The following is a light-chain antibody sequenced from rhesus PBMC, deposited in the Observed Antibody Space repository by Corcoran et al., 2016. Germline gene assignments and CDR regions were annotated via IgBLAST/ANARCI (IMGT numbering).Light chain of an antibody. CDR3: SSYAGSNTFI. CDR1: SSDIGGYNY. J-gene: IGLJ1*01. CDR2: EVS. V-gene: IGLV2-32*02. Sequence: QAALTQPRSVSGSPGQSVTISCTGTSSDIGGYNYVYWYQQHPGTAPKLMIYEVSKRPSGVSDRFSGSKSGNTASLTISGLQAEDEADYYCSSYAGSNTFIFGAGTRLTVL.